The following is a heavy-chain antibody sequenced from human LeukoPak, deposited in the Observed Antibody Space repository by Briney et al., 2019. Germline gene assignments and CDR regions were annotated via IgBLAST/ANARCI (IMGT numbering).Heavy chain of an antibody. CDR1: GFTFSSYW. Sequence: GGSLRLSCAASGFTFSSYWMHWVRQVPGKGLVWVSRINSDGSSTSYADSVKGRFTISRDNAKNTVYLQMNSLRVEDTAVYYCAGDHGMAAAGNPYFDYWGQGTLVTVSS. D-gene: IGHD6-13*01. CDR2: INSDGSST. J-gene: IGHJ4*02. CDR3: AGDHGMAAAGNPYFDY. V-gene: IGHV3-74*01.